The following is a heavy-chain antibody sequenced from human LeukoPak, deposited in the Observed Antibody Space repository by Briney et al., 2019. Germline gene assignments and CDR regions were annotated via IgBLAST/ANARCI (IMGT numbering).Heavy chain of an antibody. CDR1: GYTFTSYY. J-gene: IGHJ3*02. Sequence: ASVMVSCKASGYTFTSYYMHWVRQAPGQGLEWMGIINPSGGSTSYAQKFQGRVTMTTDTSTSTAYMELRSLRSDDTAVYYCARGPRITMIVVVISDAFDIWGQGTMVTVSS. CDR2: INPSGGST. CDR3: ARGPRITMIVVVISDAFDI. V-gene: IGHV1-46*01. D-gene: IGHD3-22*01.